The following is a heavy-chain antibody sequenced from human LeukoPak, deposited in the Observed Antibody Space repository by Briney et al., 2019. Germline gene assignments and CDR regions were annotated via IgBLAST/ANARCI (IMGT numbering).Heavy chain of an antibody. CDR3: ARESRASYYLDYYYYYYLDV. J-gene: IGHJ6*03. D-gene: IGHD1-26*01. V-gene: IGHV1-18*01. CDR1: GYTFTSYG. CDR2: ISAYNGNT. Sequence: PGASVKLSCKASGYTFTSYGISWVRQAPGQGLEWMGWISAYNGNTNYAQTLKGRVTMTTDTSTSTVYMQLSSLRSDDTAVYYCARESRASYYLDYYYYYYLDVWGKGTTVTVSS.